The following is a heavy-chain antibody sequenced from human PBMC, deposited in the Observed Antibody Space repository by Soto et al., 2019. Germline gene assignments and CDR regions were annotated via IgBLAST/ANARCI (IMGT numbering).Heavy chain of an antibody. V-gene: IGHV3-30-3*01. CDR3: ARGIAARYIDY. Sequence: GGSLRLSCAASGFTFSSYAMHWVRQAPGKGLEWVAVISYDGSNKYYADSVKGRFTISRDNSKNTLYLQMNSLRAEDTAVYYCARGIAARYIDYWGQGTLVTVSS. J-gene: IGHJ4*02. D-gene: IGHD6-6*01. CDR1: GFTFSSYA. CDR2: ISYDGSNK.